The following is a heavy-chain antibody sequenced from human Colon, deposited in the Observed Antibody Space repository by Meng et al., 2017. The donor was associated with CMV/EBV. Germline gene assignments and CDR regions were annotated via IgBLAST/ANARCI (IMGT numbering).Heavy chain of an antibody. J-gene: IGHJ4*02. V-gene: IGHV3-30*03. CDR3: ARDLKRYCSASSCQGLDH. D-gene: IGHD2-2*01. CDR2: ISYDGRSK. Sequence: GESLKISCAVSGFTFNSYCMYWVRQAPGKGLEWVAFISYDGRSKDYAESLRGRFTISRDHSNNTLNLQMNSLTADDTAVYYCARDLKRYCSASSCQGLDHWGQGTLVTVSS. CDR1: GFTFNSYC.